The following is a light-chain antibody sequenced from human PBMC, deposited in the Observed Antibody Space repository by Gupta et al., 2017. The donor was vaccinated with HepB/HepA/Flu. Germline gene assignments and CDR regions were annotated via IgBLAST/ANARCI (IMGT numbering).Light chain of an antibody. V-gene: IGKV1-39*01. Sequence: DIQMTQSPSSLSASVGDRVTITCRASHSISAYLNWSQQKPGRAPRLLIYGASKVERGVPSRFSGSGCGTEFTLPISRRQPEDVATCYCQHRDSIPFPFGQGSKVDI. CDR1: HSISAY. CDR3: QHRDSIPFP. J-gene: IGKJ2*01. CDR2: GAS.